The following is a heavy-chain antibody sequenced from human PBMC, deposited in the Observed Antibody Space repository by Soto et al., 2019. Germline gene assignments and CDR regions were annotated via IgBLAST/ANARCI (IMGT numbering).Heavy chain of an antibody. CDR1: GGSFSGYY. CDR3: ASQRSRYYYGSGRPLDY. D-gene: IGHD3-10*01. J-gene: IGHJ4*02. Sequence: PSETLSLTCAVYGGSFSGYYWSWIRQAPGKGLEWIGEINHSGSTNYNPSLKSRVTISVDTSKNQFSLKLSSVTAADTAVYYCASQRSRYYYGSGRPLDYWGQGTLVTVSS. V-gene: IGHV4-34*01. CDR2: INHSGST.